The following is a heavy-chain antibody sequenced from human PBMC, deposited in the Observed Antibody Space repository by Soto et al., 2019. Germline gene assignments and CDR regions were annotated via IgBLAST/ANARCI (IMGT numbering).Heavy chain of an antibody. V-gene: IGHV3-48*02. CDR1: GFTFSSYS. CDR2: ISSSSSTI. J-gene: IGHJ4*02. Sequence: VQLVESGGGLVQPGGSLRLSCAASGFTFSSYSMNWVRQAPGKGLEWVSYISSSSSTIYYADSVKGRFTISRDNAKNSLYLQMNSLRDEDTAVYYCARGAHLYDFWSGYYLDYWGQGTLVTVSS. CDR3: ARGAHLYDFWSGYYLDY. D-gene: IGHD3-3*01.